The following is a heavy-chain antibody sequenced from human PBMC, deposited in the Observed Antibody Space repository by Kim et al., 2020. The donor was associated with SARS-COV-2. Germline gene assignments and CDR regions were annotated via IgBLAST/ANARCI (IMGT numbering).Heavy chain of an antibody. CDR2: IYTDRGNT. Sequence: ASVKVSCKASGYTFTTNAIHWVRQAPGQRLEWMGWIYTDRGNTKYSEKFQGRVTITRDTSASTVYMELSSLTSEDTATYYCVRGESKGYSYWGQGTLVTV. V-gene: IGHV1-3*04. CDR1: GYTFTTNA. CDR3: VRGESKGYSY. D-gene: IGHD5-18*01. J-gene: IGHJ4*02.